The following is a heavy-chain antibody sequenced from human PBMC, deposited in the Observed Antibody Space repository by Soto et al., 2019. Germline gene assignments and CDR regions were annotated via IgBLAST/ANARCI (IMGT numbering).Heavy chain of an antibody. V-gene: IGHV3-30*18. D-gene: IGHD2-2*01. CDR3: AKAIRYCSISSCYHYYYYYYGMDV. J-gene: IGHJ6*02. CDR1: GFTFSSYG. CDR2: ISYDGSNK. Sequence: GGSLRLSCAASGFTFSSYGMHWVRQAPGKGPEWVAVISYDGSNKYYADSVKGRFTISRDNSKNTLYLQMNSLRAEDTAVYYCAKAIRYCSISSCYHYYYYYYGMDVWGQGTTVTVSS.